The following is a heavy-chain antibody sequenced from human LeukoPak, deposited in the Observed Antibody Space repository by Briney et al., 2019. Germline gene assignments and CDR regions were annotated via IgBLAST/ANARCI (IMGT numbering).Heavy chain of an antibody. V-gene: IGHV3-64*04. Sequence: GGSLRLSCSASGFTFSYYAMHWVRQTAGKGLEFVSGISSNGGSTYYADSLKGRFTISRDNAKNSLYLQMNSLRAEDTAVYYCTRDSPGYGAYDFDWGQGTLVTVSS. J-gene: IGHJ4*02. CDR2: ISSNGGST. CDR1: GFTFSYYA. CDR3: TRDSPGYGAYDFD. D-gene: IGHD5-12*01.